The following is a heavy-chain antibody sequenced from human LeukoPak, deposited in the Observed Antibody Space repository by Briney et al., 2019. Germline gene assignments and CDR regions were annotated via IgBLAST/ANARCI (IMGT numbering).Heavy chain of an antibody. V-gene: IGHV3-74*01. J-gene: IGHJ3*02. CDR2: INSDGSST. Sequence: GGSLRLSCAASEFTFSSYWMHWVRQAPGKGLVWVSRINSDGSSTSYAESVKGRFTISRDNAKNTVYLQMNSLRAEDTAVYYCARFQHCTHGACYRGFDIWGQGTMVTVSS. CDR3: ARFQHCTHGACYRGFDI. CDR1: EFTFSSYW. D-gene: IGHD2-8*01.